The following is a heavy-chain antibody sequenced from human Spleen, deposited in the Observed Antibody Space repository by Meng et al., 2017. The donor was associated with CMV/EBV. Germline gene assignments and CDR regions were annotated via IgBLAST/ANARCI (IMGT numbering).Heavy chain of an antibody. CDR2: IYHSGST. CDR1: GGFGSSYTYY. Sequence: TVSGGFGSSYTYYWNWSRQPPGKGLEWIGYIYHSGSTNYNPSLKSRVTISLDTSKNQFSLRLSSVTAADTAVYYCASEKCFYYGMDVWGQGTTVTVSS. CDR3: ASEKCFYYGMDV. V-gene: IGHV4-61*01. J-gene: IGHJ6*02. D-gene: IGHD5/OR15-5a*01.